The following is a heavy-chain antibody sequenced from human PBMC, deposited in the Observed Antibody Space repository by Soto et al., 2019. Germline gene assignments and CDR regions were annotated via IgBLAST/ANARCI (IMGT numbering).Heavy chain of an antibody. V-gene: IGHV3-23*01. D-gene: IGHD2-15*01. CDR1: GFTFSSYA. CDR2: ISGSGASR. CDR3: AKDIRQAGSCLDY. Sequence: EVQLLESGGGLVQPGGSLRLSCAASGFTFSSYAMSWVRQVPGKGLEWVSTISGSGASRYYADSVEGRFTISRDNSKNTMHLQMNSLRAEDTAAYYCAKDIRQAGSCLDYWGQGILVTVPS. J-gene: IGHJ4*02.